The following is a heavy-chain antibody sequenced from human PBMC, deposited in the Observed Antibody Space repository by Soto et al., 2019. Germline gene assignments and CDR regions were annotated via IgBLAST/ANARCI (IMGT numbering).Heavy chain of an antibody. CDR3: ASLWAFGARDYYYYGMDV. CDR2: ISYDGSNK. D-gene: IGHD3-10*01. CDR1: GFTFSSYA. Sequence: GGSLRLSCAASGFTFSSYAMHCVRQAPGKGLEWVAVISYDGSNKYYADSVKGRFTISRDNSKNTLYLQMNSLRAEDTAVYYCASLWAFGARDYYYYGMDVWAQGTTVTVSS. J-gene: IGHJ6*02. V-gene: IGHV3-30-3*01.